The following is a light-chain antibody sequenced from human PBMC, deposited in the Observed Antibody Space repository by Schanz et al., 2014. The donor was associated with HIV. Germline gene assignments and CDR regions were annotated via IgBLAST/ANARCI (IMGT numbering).Light chain of an antibody. CDR2: GTS. CDR1: QRIDSSS. V-gene: IGKV3-20*01. CDR3: QQYATSPWT. Sequence: ESVLTQSPGTLSLSPGERATLSCRASQRIDSSSLAWYRQNPGHSPRLLIYGTSTRATGIPDRFSGSGSGTDFTLTISRLEPEDFAVYYCQQYATSPWTFGQGTKVDVK. J-gene: IGKJ1*01.